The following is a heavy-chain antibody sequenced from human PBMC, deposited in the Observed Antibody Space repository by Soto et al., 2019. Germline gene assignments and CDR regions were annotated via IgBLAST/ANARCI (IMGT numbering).Heavy chain of an antibody. J-gene: IGHJ6*02. V-gene: IGHV3-73*01. CDR3: TRSSYYYDSSGWAGYYYYGMDV. CDR2: IRSKANSYAT. D-gene: IGHD3-22*01. Sequence: GGSLRLSCAASGFTLSGSAMHWVRQASGKGLEWVGRIRSKANSYATAYAASVKGRFTISRDDSKNTAYLQMNSLRTEDTAVYYCTRSSYYYDSSGWAGYYYYGMDVWGQGTTVTVSS. CDR1: GFTLSGSA.